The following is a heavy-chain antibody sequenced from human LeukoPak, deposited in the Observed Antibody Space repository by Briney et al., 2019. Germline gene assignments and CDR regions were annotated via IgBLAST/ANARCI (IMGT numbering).Heavy chain of an antibody. V-gene: IGHV3-21*01. J-gene: IGHJ4*02. CDR1: GFTFSSYS. CDR3: ARELFLQKQLWPYYFDY. Sequence: KPGGSLRLSCAASGFTFSSYSMNWVRQAPGKGLEWVSSISSSSSYIYYADSVKGRFTISRDNAKNSLYLQMNSLRAEDTAVYYCARELFLQKQLWPYYFDYWGQGTLVTVSS. D-gene: IGHD5-18*01. CDR2: ISSSSSYI.